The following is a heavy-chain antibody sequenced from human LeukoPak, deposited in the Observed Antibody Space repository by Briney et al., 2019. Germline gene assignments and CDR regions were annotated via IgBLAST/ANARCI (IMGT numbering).Heavy chain of an antibody. CDR3: ATDPGAGRLFDY. V-gene: IGHV1-24*01. Sequence: ASVKVSCKVSGYTLTELSMHWVRQAPGKGLEWVGGFDPEDGETIYAQKFQGRVTMTEDTSTDTAYMELSSLRSEDTAVYYCATDPGAGRLFDYWGQGTLVTVSS. CDR1: GYTLTELS. D-gene: IGHD6-19*01. J-gene: IGHJ4*02. CDR2: FDPEDGET.